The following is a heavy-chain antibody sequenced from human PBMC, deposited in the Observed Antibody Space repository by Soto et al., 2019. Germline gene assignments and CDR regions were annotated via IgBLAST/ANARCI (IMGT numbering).Heavy chain of an antibody. D-gene: IGHD3-3*01. CDR3: AREITIFGVVIIKGNYYYYGMDV. Sequence: GGSLRLSCAASGFTFSSYWMSWVRQVPGKGLEWVANIKQDGSEKYYVDSVKGRFTISRDNAKNSLYLQMNSLRAEDTAVYYCAREITIFGVVIIKGNYYYYGMDVWGQGTTVTVSS. CDR1: GFTFSSYW. J-gene: IGHJ6*02. CDR2: IKQDGSEK. V-gene: IGHV3-7*01.